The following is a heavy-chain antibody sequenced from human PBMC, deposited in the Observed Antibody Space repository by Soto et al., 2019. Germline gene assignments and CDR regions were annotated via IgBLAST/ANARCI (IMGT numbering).Heavy chain of an antibody. CDR2: IYYSGST. CDR3: AGLMATNDAFDI. J-gene: IGHJ3*02. V-gene: IGHV4-39*01. D-gene: IGHD5-12*01. CDR1: ISSSSYY. Sequence: ISSSSYYWGWIRQPPGKGLEWIGSIYYSGSTYYNPSLKSRVTISVDTSKNQFSLKLSSVTAADTAVYYCAGLMATNDAFDIWGQGTMVTVSS.